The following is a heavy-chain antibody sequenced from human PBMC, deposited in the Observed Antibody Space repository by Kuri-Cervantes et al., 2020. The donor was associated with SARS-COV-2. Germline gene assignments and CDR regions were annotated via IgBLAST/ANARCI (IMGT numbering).Heavy chain of an antibody. V-gene: IGHV3-49*03. D-gene: IGHD3-9*01. CDR3: TRHYDILTGYYPLPYFDY. CDR2: IRSKAYGGTT. CDR1: GFTFGDYA. J-gene: IGHJ4*02. Sequence: GGSLRLSCTASGFTFGDYAMSWFRQAPGKGLEWVGFIRSKAYGGTTEYAASVKGRFTISRDDSKSIAYLQMNSLKTEDTAMYYCTRHYDILTGYYPLPYFDYWGQGTLVTVSS.